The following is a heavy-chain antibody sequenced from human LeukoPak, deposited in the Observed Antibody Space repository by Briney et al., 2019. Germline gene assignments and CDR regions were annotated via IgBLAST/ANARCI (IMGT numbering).Heavy chain of an antibody. CDR2: IYPGDSDT. V-gene: IGHV5-51*01. J-gene: IGHJ6*04. D-gene: IGHD3-10*01. Sequence: GESLKISCKGSGYSFTSHWIGWVRQMPGKGLEWMGIIYPGDSDTRFSPSFQGQVTISADKSISTAYLQWSSLKASDTAVYYCASHAPYGSGSYYSGMAVWGKGTTVTVSS. CDR1: GYSFTSHW. CDR3: ASHAPYGSGSYYSGMAV.